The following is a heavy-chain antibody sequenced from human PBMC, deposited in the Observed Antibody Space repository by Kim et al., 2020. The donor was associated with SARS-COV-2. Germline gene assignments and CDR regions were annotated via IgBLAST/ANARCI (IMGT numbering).Heavy chain of an antibody. CDR1: GYSISSGYY. D-gene: IGHD4-17*01. CDR2: IYHSGST. V-gene: IGHV4-38-2*02. CDR3: ARMTTPSGFDD. Sequence: SETLSLTCTVSGYSISSGYYWGWIRQPPGKGLEWIGSIYHSGSTYYNPSLKSRVTISVDTSKNQFSLQLSSVTTADTAVNYCARMTTPSGFDDWCQETLV. J-gene: IGHJ4*02.